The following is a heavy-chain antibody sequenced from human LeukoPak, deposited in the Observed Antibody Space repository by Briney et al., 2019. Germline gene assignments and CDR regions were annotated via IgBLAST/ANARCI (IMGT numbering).Heavy chain of an antibody. D-gene: IGHD3-9*01. CDR1: GFTFSSYA. CDR3: AREFRHPRYGDY. J-gene: IGHJ4*02. CDR2: ISYDGSNK. Sequence: GGSLRLSCAASGFTFSSYAMHWVRQAPGKGLEWVAVISYDGSNKYYADSVKGRFTISRDNSKNTLYLQMNSLRAEDTAVYYCAREFRHPRYGDYWGQGTLVTVSS. V-gene: IGHV3-30-3*01.